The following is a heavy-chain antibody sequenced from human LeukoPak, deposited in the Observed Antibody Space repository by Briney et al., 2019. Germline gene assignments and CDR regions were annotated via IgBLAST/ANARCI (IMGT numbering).Heavy chain of an antibody. V-gene: IGHV3-11*04. CDR3: AKEGNYDILTGYYSDY. D-gene: IGHD3-9*01. CDR2: ISSSGSTI. Sequence: PGGSLRLSCAASGFTFSDYYMNWIRQAPGKGLEWVSYISSSGSTIYYADSVKGRFTISRDNAKNSLYLQMNNLRAEDTAVYYCAKEGNYDILTGYYSDYWGQGTLVTVSS. CDR1: GFTFSDYY. J-gene: IGHJ4*02.